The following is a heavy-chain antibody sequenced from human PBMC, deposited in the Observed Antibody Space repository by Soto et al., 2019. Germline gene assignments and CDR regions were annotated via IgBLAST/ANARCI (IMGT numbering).Heavy chain of an antibody. CDR2: MNPNSGNT. Sequence: ASVKVSCKASGYTFTSNDINWVRQATGQGLEWMGWMNPNSGNTGYAQKFQGRVTMTRNTSISTAYLQWSSLKASDTAMYYCSRVHGSQTAFDHWGQGTLVTVSS. CDR1: GYTFTSND. J-gene: IGHJ4*02. D-gene: IGHD5-12*01. CDR3: SRVHGSQTAFDH. V-gene: IGHV1-8*01.